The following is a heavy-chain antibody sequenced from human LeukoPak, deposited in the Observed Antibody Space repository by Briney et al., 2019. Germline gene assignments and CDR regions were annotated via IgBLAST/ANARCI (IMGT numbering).Heavy chain of an antibody. CDR1: GFTFSSYG. CDR2: ILHDGSNK. CDR3: ASVYSYGWFDY. Sequence: PGGSLRLSCAASGFTFSSYGMHWVRQAPGKGLEWVAVILHDGSNKYYADSVKGRFTISRDNSKNTLYLQMNSLRAEDTAVYYCASVYSYGWFDYWGQGTLVTVSS. D-gene: IGHD5-18*01. J-gene: IGHJ5*01. V-gene: IGHV3-30*03.